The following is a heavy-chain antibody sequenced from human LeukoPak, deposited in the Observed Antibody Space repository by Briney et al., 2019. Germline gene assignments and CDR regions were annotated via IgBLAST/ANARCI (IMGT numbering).Heavy chain of an antibody. D-gene: IGHD3-10*01. J-gene: IGHJ3*02. CDR2: INHSGST. Sequence: SETLSLTCAVYGGSFSGYYWSWIRQPPGKGLEWIGEINHSGSTNHNPSLKSRVTISVDTSKSQFSLKLSSVTAADTAVYYCAREITMVRGVMHAFDIWGQGTMVTVSS. V-gene: IGHV4-34*01. CDR3: AREITMVRGVMHAFDI. CDR1: GGSFSGYY.